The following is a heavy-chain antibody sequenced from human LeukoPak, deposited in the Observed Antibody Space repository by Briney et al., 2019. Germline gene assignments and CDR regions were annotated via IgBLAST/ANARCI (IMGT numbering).Heavy chain of an antibody. CDR2: ISYDGSNK. Sequence: GGSLGLSCAASGFTFSSYAMHWVRQAPGKGLEWVAVISYDGSNKYYADSVKGRFTISRDNSKNTLYLQMNSLRAEDTAVYYCATHYYDSSGYYSPDSWGQGTPVTVSS. D-gene: IGHD3-22*01. V-gene: IGHV3-30-3*01. J-gene: IGHJ4*02. CDR1: GFTFSSYA. CDR3: ATHYYDSSGYYSPDS.